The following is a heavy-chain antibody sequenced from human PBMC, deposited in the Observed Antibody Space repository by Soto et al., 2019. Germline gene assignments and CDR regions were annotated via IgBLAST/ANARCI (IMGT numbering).Heavy chain of an antibody. CDR1: GYTFTGYY. V-gene: IGHV1-2*04. Sequence: ASVKVSCKASGYTFTGYYMHWVRQAPGQGLEWMGWINPNSGGTNYAQKFQGWVTMTRDTSISTAYMELSRLRSDDTAVYYCARAYGFGESLSDYYYYGMDVWGQGTTVTVSS. CDR3: ARAYGFGESLSDYYYYGMDV. D-gene: IGHD3-10*01. CDR2: INPNSGGT. J-gene: IGHJ6*02.